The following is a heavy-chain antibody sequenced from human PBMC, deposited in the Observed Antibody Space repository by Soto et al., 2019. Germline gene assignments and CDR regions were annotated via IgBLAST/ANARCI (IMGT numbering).Heavy chain of an antibody. V-gene: IGHV1-3*05. Sequence: QVQLVQSGAEEKKPGASVKVSCKASGYTFTSYAMHWVRQAPGQRLEWMGWINAGNGNTKYSQKFQGRVTITRDTSASTAYRELRSLRSEDTAVDYRARSPDIAVADYWGQGTLVTVSS. J-gene: IGHJ4*02. CDR2: INAGNGNT. CDR3: ARSPDIAVADY. CDR1: GYTFTSYA. D-gene: IGHD6-19*01.